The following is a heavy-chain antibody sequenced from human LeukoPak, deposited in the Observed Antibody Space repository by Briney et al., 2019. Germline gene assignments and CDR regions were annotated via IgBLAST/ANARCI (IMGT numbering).Heavy chain of an antibody. V-gene: IGHV3-53*01. CDR2: IYSGGST. CDR1: GFTFSSYA. J-gene: IGHJ5*02. CDR3: ARDYCSGGSCYPGWFDP. D-gene: IGHD2-15*01. Sequence: GGSLRLSCAASGFTFSSYAMSWVRQAPGKGLEWVSVIYSGGSTYYADSVKGRFTISRDNSKNTLYLQMNSLRAEDTAVYYCARDYCSGGSCYPGWFDPWGQGTLVTVSS.